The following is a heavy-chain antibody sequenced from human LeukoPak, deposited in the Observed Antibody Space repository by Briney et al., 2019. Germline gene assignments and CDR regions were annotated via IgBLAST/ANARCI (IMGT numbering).Heavy chain of an antibody. CDR1: GGSFSGYY. V-gene: IGHV4-34*01. CDR2: INHSGST. J-gene: IGHJ5*02. D-gene: IGHD5-24*01. Sequence: PSETLSLTCAVYGGSFSGYYWSWIRQPPGKGLEWIGEINHSGSTNYNPSLKSRVTISVDTSKNQFSLKPSSVTAADTAVYYCARVPLRRQYNWFDPWGQGTLVTVSS. CDR3: ARVPLRRQYNWFDP.